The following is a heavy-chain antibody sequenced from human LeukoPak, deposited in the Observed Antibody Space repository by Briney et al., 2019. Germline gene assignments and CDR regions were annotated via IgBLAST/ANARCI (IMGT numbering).Heavy chain of an antibody. J-gene: IGHJ4*02. V-gene: IGHV4-34*01. CDR3: ARGDRRELRRDY. D-gene: IGHD1-26*01. Sequence: SETLSLTCAVYGGSFSGYYWSWIRQPPGKGLEWIGEINHSGSTNYNPSLKSRVTISVDTSKNQFSLKLSSVTAADTAVYYCARGDRRELRRDYWGQGTLVTVSS. CDR1: GGSFSGYY. CDR2: INHSGST.